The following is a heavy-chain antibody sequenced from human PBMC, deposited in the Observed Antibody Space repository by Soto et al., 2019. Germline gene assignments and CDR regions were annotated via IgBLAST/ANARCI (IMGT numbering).Heavy chain of an antibody. V-gene: IGHV4-39*01. J-gene: IGHJ6*02. D-gene: IGHD4-4*01. Sequence: TLSLTCTVSGDSITNNNFYWGWVRQPPVKGLDWIGNIYYLATTFYNPSLRSRVTISVDTSKNQFALKLSSVTAADTAVYCCSRHPEVTKMQYGMDVWGRGTTDTDSS. CDR2: IYYLATT. CDR1: GDSITNNNFY. CDR3: SRHPEVTKMQYGMDV.